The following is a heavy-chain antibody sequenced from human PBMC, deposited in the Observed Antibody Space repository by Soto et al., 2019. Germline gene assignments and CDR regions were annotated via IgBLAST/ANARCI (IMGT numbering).Heavy chain of an antibody. V-gene: IGHV3-21*01. CDR2: ISSSSSYI. Sequence: GGSLRLSCAASGFTFSSYSMNWVRQAPGKGLEWVSSISSSSSYIYYADSVKGRFTISRDNAKNSLYLQMNSLRAEDTAVYYCARATEGDIVVVAPLHWFDPWGQGTLVTVSS. D-gene: IGHD2-15*01. CDR1: GFTFSSYS. CDR3: ARATEGDIVVVAPLHWFDP. J-gene: IGHJ5*02.